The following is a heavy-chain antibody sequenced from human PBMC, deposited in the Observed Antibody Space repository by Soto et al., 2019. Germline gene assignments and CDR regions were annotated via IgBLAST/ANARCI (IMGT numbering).Heavy chain of an antibody. CDR1: GGSFSGYY. Sequence: PSETLSLTCAVYGGSFSGYYWSWIRQPPGKGLEWIGEINHSGSTNYNPSLKSRVTISVDTSKNQFSLKLSSVTAADTAVYYCARGLANIRYFDWTNYYYYMDVWGKGTKVTVSS. D-gene: IGHD3-9*01. J-gene: IGHJ6*03. CDR2: INHSGST. V-gene: IGHV4-34*01. CDR3: ARGLANIRYFDWTNYYYYMDV.